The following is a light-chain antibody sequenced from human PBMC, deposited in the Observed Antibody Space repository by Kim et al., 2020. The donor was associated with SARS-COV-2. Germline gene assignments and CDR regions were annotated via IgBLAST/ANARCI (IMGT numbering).Light chain of an antibody. CDR2: GNT. J-gene: IGLJ2*01. CDR3: QSYDSLSRVV. CDR1: RSNVRAGYD. Sequence: GQRFPISCTGSRSNVRAGYDVHWYQQLPGTAPKLLMGGNTHRPSGIPDRFSGSKSDTSASLTISGLQAEDEADYYCQSYDSLSRVVFGGGTKVTVL. V-gene: IGLV1-40*01.